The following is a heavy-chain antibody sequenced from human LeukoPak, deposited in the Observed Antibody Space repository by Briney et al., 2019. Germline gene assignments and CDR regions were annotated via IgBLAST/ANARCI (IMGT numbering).Heavy chain of an antibody. D-gene: IGHD3-16*02. Sequence: SETLSLTCTVSGGSNGTYYWSWIRQSPGEGLEWIGYIYVTGTRYNPYLQSRVTISVDRSRNQFFLKMSSVTAADTAVYYCARHIGGGIEDMDVWGKGTKVIVSS. J-gene: IGHJ6*03. CDR2: IYVTGT. V-gene: IGHV4-59*08. CDR3: ARHIGGGIEDMDV. CDR1: GGSNGTYY.